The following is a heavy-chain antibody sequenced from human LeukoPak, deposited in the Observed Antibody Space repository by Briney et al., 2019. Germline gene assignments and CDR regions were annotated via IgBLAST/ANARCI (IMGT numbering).Heavy chain of an antibody. CDR2: ISTSSSSI. D-gene: IGHD4-17*01. Sequence: GGSLRLSCAASGFTFSSYSMNWVRQAPGEGLEWVSYISTSSSSIYYADSVKGRFTISRDNSKNTLYLQMNSLRAEDTAVYYCAKNTLYGDSDYWGQGTLVTVSS. J-gene: IGHJ4*02. CDR1: GFTFSSYS. CDR3: AKNTLYGDSDY. V-gene: IGHV3-48*01.